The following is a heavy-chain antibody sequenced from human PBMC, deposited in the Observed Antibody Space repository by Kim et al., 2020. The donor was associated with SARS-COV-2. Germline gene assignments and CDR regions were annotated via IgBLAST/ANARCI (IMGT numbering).Heavy chain of an antibody. CDR2: INHSGST. D-gene: IGHD2-2*01. CDR3: ARVGHIVVVPAASDPYYYYMDV. Sequence: SETLSLTCAVYGGSFSGYYWSWIRQPPGKGLEWIGEINHSGSTNYNPSLKSRVTISVDTSKNQFSLKLSSVTAADTAVYYCARVGHIVVVPAASDPYYYYMDVWGKGTTVTVSS. J-gene: IGHJ6*03. V-gene: IGHV4-34*01. CDR1: GGSFSGYY.